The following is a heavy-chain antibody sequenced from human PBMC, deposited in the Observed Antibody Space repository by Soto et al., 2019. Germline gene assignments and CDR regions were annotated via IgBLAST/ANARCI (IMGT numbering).Heavy chain of an antibody. CDR2: ISAYNGNT. CDR1: GYTFTSYG. CDR3: ARGKRGVFTRIVGGIDY. V-gene: IGHV1-18*01. J-gene: IGHJ4*02. Sequence: QVQLVQSGAEVKKPGASVKVSCKASGYTFTSYGISWVRQAPGQGLEWMGWISAYNGNTNYAQKLQGRVTMTTDTSTSTAYMELRSLRPDDTAVYYCARGKRGVFTRIVGGIDYWGQGTLVTVSS. D-gene: IGHD3-22*01.